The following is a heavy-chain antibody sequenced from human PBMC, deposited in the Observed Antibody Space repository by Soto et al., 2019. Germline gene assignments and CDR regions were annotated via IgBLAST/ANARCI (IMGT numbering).Heavy chain of an antibody. CDR2: INPSGGST. CDR3: ARAARANPLRYFDWLQGY. D-gene: IGHD3-9*01. J-gene: IGHJ4*02. CDR1: GYTFTSYY. V-gene: IGHV1-46*03. Sequence: GASVKVSCKASGYTFTSYYMHWVRPAPGQGLEWMGIINPSGGSTSYAQKFQGRVTMTRDTSTSTVYMELSSLRSEDTAVYYCARAARANPLRYFDWLQGYWGQGTLVTVSS.